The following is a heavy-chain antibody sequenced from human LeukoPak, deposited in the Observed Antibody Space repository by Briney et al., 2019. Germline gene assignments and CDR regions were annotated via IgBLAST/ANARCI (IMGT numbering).Heavy chain of an antibody. Sequence: GESLKITCKASGYIFSIYWIAWVRQIPGKGLEWMGIIYPSDSDRRYSPSFQGRVTFSADKSISTAYLQWTSLKASDTAMYYCARVRVPAARLTDAFDIWGQGTKVIVAS. CDR2: IYPSDSDR. CDR3: ARVRVPAARLTDAFDI. V-gene: IGHV5-51*01. D-gene: IGHD2-2*01. J-gene: IGHJ3*02. CDR1: GYIFSIYW.